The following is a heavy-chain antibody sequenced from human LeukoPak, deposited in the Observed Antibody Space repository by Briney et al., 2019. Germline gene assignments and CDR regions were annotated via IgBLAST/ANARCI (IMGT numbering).Heavy chain of an antibody. V-gene: IGHV3-30-3*01. Sequence: PGGSLRLSRAASGFSSSNFSMHWVRQAPGKGLEWVAVTSYDGTNQYYADSVKGRFTISRDNAKNTLYLQMNSLRLEDTAVYYCARESAVTLADYGFDVWGQGTTAIVSS. CDR1: GFSSSNFS. J-gene: IGHJ6*02. CDR3: ARESAVTLADYGFDV. CDR2: TSYDGTNQ. D-gene: IGHD4-17*01.